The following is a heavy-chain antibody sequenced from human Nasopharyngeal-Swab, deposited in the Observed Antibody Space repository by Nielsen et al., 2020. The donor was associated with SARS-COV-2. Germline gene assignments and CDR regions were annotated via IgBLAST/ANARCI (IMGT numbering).Heavy chain of an antibody. J-gene: IGHJ4*02. Sequence: WIRQPPGKGLEWIGYIYYSGSTNYNPSLKSRVTISVDTSKNQFSLKLSSVTAADTAVYYCARGGAEYYDFWSGYYGFDYWGQGTLVTVSS. CDR3: ARGGAEYYDFWSGYYGFDY. V-gene: IGHV4-59*01. CDR2: IYYSGST. D-gene: IGHD3-3*01.